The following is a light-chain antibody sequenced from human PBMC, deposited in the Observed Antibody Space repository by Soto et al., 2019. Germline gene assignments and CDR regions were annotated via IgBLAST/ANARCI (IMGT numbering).Light chain of an antibody. CDR1: QSVSSY. V-gene: IGKV3-11*01. Sequence: EIVLTQSPATLSLSPGERATLSCRASQSVSSYLAWYQQKPGQAPRLLIYDASNRATGIPARFSGSWFGTDFNLTISSLEPEDFGVYYCQQRSNWPLMYSFGQGTKLEIK. CDR2: DAS. J-gene: IGKJ2*03. CDR3: QQRSNWPLMYS.